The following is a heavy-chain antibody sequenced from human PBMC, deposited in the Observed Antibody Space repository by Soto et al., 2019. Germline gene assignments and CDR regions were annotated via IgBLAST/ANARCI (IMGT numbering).Heavy chain of an antibody. D-gene: IGHD6-19*01. V-gene: IGHV4-59*01. CDR2: IYYSGST. CDR3: AREHSSGWFGFDY. Sequence: SETLSLTCTVSGGSISSYYWSWIRQPPGKGLEWIGYIYYSGSTNYNPSLKSRVTISVDTSKNQFSLKLSSVTAADTAVYYCAREHSSGWFGFDYWGHGTLVTGS. CDR1: GGSISSYY. J-gene: IGHJ4*01.